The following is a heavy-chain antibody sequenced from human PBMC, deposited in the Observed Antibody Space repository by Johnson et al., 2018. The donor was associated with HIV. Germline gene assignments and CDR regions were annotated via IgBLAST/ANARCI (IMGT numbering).Heavy chain of an antibody. CDR2: IKQDGSEN. CDR3: AQEGPLTVTTVMDAFDI. J-gene: IGHJ3*02. V-gene: IGHV3-7*02. CDR1: GFTFRSYW. Sequence: VQLVESGGGVVRPGGSLRVSCAASGFTFRSYWMSWVRQAPGKGLEWVANIKQDGSENYYVDSVKGRFTISRDNAKNTLYLQMNSLRAEDTAVYYCAQEGPLTVTTVMDAFDIWGQGTMVTVSS. D-gene: IGHD4-17*01.